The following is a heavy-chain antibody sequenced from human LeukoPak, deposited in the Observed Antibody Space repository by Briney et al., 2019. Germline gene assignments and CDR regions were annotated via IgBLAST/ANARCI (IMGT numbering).Heavy chain of an antibody. Sequence: PGGSLRLSCAASGFTFSSYSMNWVRQAPGRGLEWVSSISSSSSYIYYADSVKGRFTISRDNAKNSLYLQMNSLRAEDTAVYYCARAFIDVDSSGSYGMDVWGQGTTVTVSS. CDR1: GFTFSSYS. CDR3: ARAFIDVDSSGSYGMDV. CDR2: ISSSSSYI. V-gene: IGHV3-21*01. J-gene: IGHJ6*02. D-gene: IGHD3-22*01.